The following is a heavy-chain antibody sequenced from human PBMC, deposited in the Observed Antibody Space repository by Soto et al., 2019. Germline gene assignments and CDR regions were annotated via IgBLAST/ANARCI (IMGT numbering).Heavy chain of an antibody. CDR3: ARHEVAASYDAFDI. CDR2: IYYSGST. CDR1: GGSISSSSYY. D-gene: IGHD6-25*01. Sequence: QLQLQESGPGLVKPSETLSITCTVSGGSISSSSYYWGWIRQPPGKGLEWIGSIYYSGSTYYNPSLKSRVSISVDTSKNQFSLKLSSVTAADTAVYYCARHEVAASYDAFDIWGQGTMVTVSS. J-gene: IGHJ3*02. V-gene: IGHV4-39*01.